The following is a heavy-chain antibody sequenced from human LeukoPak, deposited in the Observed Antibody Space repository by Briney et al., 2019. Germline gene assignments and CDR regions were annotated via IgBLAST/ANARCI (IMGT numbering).Heavy chain of an antibody. CDR2: IDYSGST. CDR3: ARRMVWITNFYYYMDV. CDR1: GGSMSSRSHY. V-gene: IGHV4-39*01. D-gene: IGHD2-8*01. Sequence: SETLSLTCTVSGGSMSSRSHYWGWIRQPPGKGLEWIGSIDYSGSTYYNPSLGSRVTISVDTSKNQFSLKLTSVTAADTAVYYCARRMVWITNFYYYMDVWGKGTTVTVSS. J-gene: IGHJ6*03.